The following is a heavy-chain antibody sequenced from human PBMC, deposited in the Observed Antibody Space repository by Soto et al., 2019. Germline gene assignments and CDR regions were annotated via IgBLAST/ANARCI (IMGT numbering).Heavy chain of an antibody. J-gene: IGHJ3*02. CDR3: ARRSRSYYYDSSGFSYDAFDI. Sequence: QVQLQESGPGLVKPSQTLSLTCTVSGGSISSGGYYWSRIRQHPGKGLEWIGYIYYSGSTYYNPSLKSRVTISVDTSKNQFSLKLSSVTAADTAVYYCARRSRSYYYDSSGFSYDAFDIWGQGTMVTVSS. CDR2: IYYSGST. V-gene: IGHV4-31*03. D-gene: IGHD3-22*01. CDR1: GGSISSGGYY.